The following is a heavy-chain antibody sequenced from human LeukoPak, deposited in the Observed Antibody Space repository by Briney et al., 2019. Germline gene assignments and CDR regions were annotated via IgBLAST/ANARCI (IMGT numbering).Heavy chain of an antibody. CDR1: GISFSSHG. CDR3: ARATGYDATFDY. J-gene: IGHJ4*02. CDR2: IWYDGSNI. V-gene: IGHV3-33*01. Sequence: GGSLRLSCAASGISFSSHGMHWVRQAPGKGLEWVAVIWYDGSNIYYADSVKGRFTISRDNAKNSLYLQMNSLRAEDTAVYFCARATGYDATFDYWGQGTLVTVSS. D-gene: IGHD6-13*01.